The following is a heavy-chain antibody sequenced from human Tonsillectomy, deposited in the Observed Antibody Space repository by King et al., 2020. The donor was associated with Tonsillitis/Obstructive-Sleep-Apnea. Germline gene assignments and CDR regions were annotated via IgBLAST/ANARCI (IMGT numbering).Heavy chain of an antibody. Sequence: VTLKESGPTLVKPTQTLTLTCTFSGFSLSTSGVGVGWIRQPPGQALEWLALIYWDDDKRYSPSLKSRLAITKDTSKNQVVLTMTNMDPVDTATYYCAHSAPYYVILTGYYSATFFGFDYWGQGTLVTVSS. CDR3: AHSAPYYVILTGYYSATFFGFDY. CDR2: IYWDDDK. J-gene: IGHJ4*02. D-gene: IGHD3-9*01. CDR1: GFSLSTSGVG. V-gene: IGHV2-5*02.